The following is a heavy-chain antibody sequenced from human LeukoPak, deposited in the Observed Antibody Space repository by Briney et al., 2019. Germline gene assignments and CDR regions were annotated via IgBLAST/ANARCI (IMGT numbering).Heavy chain of an antibody. CDR2: IRSKAYGGTT. CDR1: GFTFGDYA. D-gene: IGHD3-16*01. CDR3: TRTLYAIDP. Sequence: GGSLRLSCTASGFTFGDYAMSWVRQAPGKGLEWVGFIRSKAYGGTTEYAASVKGRITISRDDSKSIAYLQMNSLKTEDTAVYYCTRTLYAIDPWGQGTLVTVSS. V-gene: IGHV3-49*04. J-gene: IGHJ5*02.